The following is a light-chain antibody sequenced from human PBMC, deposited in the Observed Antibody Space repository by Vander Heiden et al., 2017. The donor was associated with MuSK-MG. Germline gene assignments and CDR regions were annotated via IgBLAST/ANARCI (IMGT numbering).Light chain of an antibody. CDR3: QRFNSAPPT. CDR2: AAS. J-gene: IGKJ4*01. CDR1: QDIRNY. Sequence: DIQMTQSPSSLSASVGDRVTITCRASQDIRNYLAWYQQKPGKVPKLLMYAASTLQLGVPSRFSGSGSGTDFTLTISSLQPEDVATYYCQRFNSAPPTFGGGTKVEIK. V-gene: IGKV1-27*01.